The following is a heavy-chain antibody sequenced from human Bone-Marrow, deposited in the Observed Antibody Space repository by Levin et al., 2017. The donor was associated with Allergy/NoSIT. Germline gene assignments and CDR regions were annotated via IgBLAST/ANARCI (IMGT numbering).Heavy chain of an antibody. CDR3: TKKSRLQVLDFDS. Sequence: GGSLRLSCAGSGFDFGWHALNWFRQAPGKGLEWVGFIRSAAYGSTSEYAASVKGRFSISRADSKRITYLQMNSLRTDDTAVYYCTKKSRLQVLDFDSWGQGTLVTVSS. V-gene: IGHV3-49*03. D-gene: IGHD1-1*01. J-gene: IGHJ4*02. CDR1: GFDFGWHA. CDR2: IRSAAYGSTS.